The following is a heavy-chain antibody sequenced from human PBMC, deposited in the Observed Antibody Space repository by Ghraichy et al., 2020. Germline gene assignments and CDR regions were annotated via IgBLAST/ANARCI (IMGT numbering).Heavy chain of an antibody. CDR2: IYYSGST. V-gene: IGHV4-59*01. Sequence: SQTLSLTCTVSGGSIRSYYWSWIRQPPGKGLEWIGYIYYSGSTNYNPSLKSRVTISVDTSKNQFSLKLSSVTAADTAVYYCARAGSGNSHYYWGQGTLVTVSS. D-gene: IGHD4-23*01. J-gene: IGHJ4*02. CDR3: ARAGSGNSHYY. CDR1: GGSIRSYY.